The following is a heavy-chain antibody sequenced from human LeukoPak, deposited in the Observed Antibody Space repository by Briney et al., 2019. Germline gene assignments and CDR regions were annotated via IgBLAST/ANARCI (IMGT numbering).Heavy chain of an antibody. D-gene: IGHD6-25*01. V-gene: IGHV6-1*01. CDR1: GDTVSSDSTA. Sequence: SQTLSLTCAISGDTVSSDSTAWNWISQSPSSGLEWLGSTCYRSQWLIDYAVSVKTRITIKSHTSRTQFSLELNSVTPEDTGVYYCARGSGYYETGIFSFVDNWGQGTLVTVYS. CDR3: ARGSGYYETGIFSFVDN. CDR2: TCYRSQWLI. J-gene: IGHJ4*02.